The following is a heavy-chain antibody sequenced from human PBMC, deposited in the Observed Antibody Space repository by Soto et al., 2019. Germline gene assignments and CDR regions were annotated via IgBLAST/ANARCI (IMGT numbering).Heavy chain of an antibody. Sequence: QVQLQESGPGLVKPSQTLSLTCTVSGGSISSGDYYWSWIRQPPGKGLEWIGYIYYSGSTYYNPSLKSRVTISVDTSKNQFSLKLSSVTAADTAVYYCAREESTVYYYYGMDVWGQGTTVTVSS. CDR2: IYYSGST. CDR1: GGSISSGDYY. J-gene: IGHJ6*02. CDR3: AREESTVYYYYGMDV. V-gene: IGHV4-30-4*01. D-gene: IGHD4-17*01.